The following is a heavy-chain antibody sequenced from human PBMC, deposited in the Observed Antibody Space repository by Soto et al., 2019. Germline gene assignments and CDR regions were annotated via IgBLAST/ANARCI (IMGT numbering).Heavy chain of an antibody. CDR2: IYYIGST. J-gene: IGHJ4*02. CDR1: GGSISSYY. Sequence: SETLSLTCTVSGGSISSYYWSWIRQPPGKGLEWIGYIYYIGSTNYNPSLKSRVTISVDTSKNQFSLKLSSVTAADTAVYYCARDPDGSSWYDYWGQGTLATVSS. V-gene: IGHV4-59*01. CDR3: ARDPDGSSWYDY. D-gene: IGHD6-13*01.